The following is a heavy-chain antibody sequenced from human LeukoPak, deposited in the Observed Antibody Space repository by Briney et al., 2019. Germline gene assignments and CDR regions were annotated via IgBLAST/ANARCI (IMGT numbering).Heavy chain of an antibody. V-gene: IGHV4-34*01. CDR2: ITHSGST. J-gene: IGHJ3*01. CDR1: GGSFSNYY. CDR3: ARDEDAFDL. Sequence: SETLSLTCAVYGGSFSNYYWSWIRQPPGKGLEWIGGITHSGSTNYNPSLKSRVTISVDTSKNQFSLKLSSVTAADTAVYYCARDEDAFDLWGQGTMVSVSS.